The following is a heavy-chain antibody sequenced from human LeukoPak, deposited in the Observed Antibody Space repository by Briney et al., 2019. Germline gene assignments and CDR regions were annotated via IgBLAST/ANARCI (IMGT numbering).Heavy chain of an antibody. J-gene: IGHJ4*02. V-gene: IGHV4-4*02. CDR2: IYHSGST. CDR1: GGSISSSNW. D-gene: IGHD4-17*01. CDR3: ARRVMGYGDYFDY. Sequence: PSETLSLTCAVSGGSISSSNWWSWVRQPPGKGLEWIGEIYHSGSTNYNPSLKSRVTISVDKSKNQFSLKLSSVTAADTAVYYCARRVMGYGDYFDYWGQGTLVTVSS.